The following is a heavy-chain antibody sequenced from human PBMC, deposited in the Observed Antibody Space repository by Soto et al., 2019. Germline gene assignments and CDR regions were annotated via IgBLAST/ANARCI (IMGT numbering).Heavy chain of an antibody. V-gene: IGHV3-11*01. J-gene: IGHJ4*02. CDR1: GFRFSDHS. Sequence: VQLVESGGGLVEPGGSLRLSCAASGFRFSDHSMTWIRQAPGKGLEWVSKISSSGTTMYYADSVKGRFTVPRDNAKNSLYLQMNSLRAEDTAVYYCAGDPYYYGSAFWGQGTLVTVSS. CDR3: AGDPYYYGSAF. D-gene: IGHD3-10*01. CDR2: ISSSGTTM.